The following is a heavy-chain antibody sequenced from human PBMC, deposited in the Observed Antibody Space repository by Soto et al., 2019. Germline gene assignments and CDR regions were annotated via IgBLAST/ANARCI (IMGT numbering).Heavy chain of an antibody. CDR2: IDKDGGNT. D-gene: IGHD3-10*01. V-gene: IGHV3-74*01. J-gene: IGHJ4*02. CDR1: GFTFSSYF. Sequence: EVQLVESGGGSVQPGGSLRLSCAASGFTFSSYFMYWVRQAPGKGLVWVSRIDKDGGNTNYADSVKGRFTISRDNTKNTLYLQMNSLRAEDTAVYYCTRGYYGPDYWGQGTLVTVSS. CDR3: TRGYYGPDY.